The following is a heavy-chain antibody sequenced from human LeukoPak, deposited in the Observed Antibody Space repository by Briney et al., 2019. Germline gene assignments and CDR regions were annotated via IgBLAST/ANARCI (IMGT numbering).Heavy chain of an antibody. CDR3: ARGGTSQTYYYYGMDV. J-gene: IGHJ6*02. D-gene: IGHD1-7*01. V-gene: IGHV4-59*01. Sequence: SETLSLTCTVSGGSISSYYWSWIRHPPGKGLGWIGYIYYSGSANYNPSLKSRVPISVSTSKNQISLKLSSVTAADTAVYYCARGGTSQTYYYYGMDVWGQGTTVTVSS. CDR1: GGSISSYY. CDR2: IYYSGSA.